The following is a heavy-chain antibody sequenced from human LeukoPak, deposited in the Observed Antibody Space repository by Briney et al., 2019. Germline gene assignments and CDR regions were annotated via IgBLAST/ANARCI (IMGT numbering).Heavy chain of an antibody. V-gene: IGHV3-48*02. Sequence: PGGSLRLSCAASGFTFRFYSMNWVRQAPGKGPEWISSINSDSSGIQYADSVRGRFSISRDNAKNSLSLQMNSLRDEDTAVYYCARETRSGSPLGAFDAWGQGTVVTVSA. CDR3: ARETRSGSPLGAFDA. CDR1: GFTFRFYS. D-gene: IGHD3-3*01. CDR2: INSDSSGI. J-gene: IGHJ3*01.